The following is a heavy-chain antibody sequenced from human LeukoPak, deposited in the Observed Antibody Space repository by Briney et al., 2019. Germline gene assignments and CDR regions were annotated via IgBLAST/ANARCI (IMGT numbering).Heavy chain of an antibody. CDR1: GFIFSSYG. J-gene: IGHJ4*02. CDR3: ARDPDF. Sequence: GGSLRLSCAASGFIFSSYGMNWVRQAPGKGLEWVSYISSSSSTKYYADSVRGRFIISKDNAKNSLYLQMNSLRAEDTAVYYCARDPDFWGQGALVTVSS. V-gene: IGHV3-48*01. CDR2: ISSSSSTK.